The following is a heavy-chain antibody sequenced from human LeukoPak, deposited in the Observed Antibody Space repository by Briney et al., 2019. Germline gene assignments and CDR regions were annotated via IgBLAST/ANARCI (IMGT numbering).Heavy chain of an antibody. J-gene: IGHJ4*02. CDR3: AREVVMVAGPFGY. Sequence: GTSVKVSCKASGYTFTSFYIHWVRQAPGQGLEWMGIIIPSVGTVTFAQKFQGRITLTRDVSTSTVYMELSSLRSDDTAIYYCAREVVMVAGPFGYWGQGTLVTVSS. CDR2: IIPSVGTV. V-gene: IGHV1-46*01. CDR1: GYTFTSFY. D-gene: IGHD2-15*01.